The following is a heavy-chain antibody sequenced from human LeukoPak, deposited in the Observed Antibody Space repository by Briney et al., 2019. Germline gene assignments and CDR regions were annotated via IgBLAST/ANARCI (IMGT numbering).Heavy chain of an antibody. J-gene: IGHJ4*02. D-gene: IGHD2-2*03. CDR1: GYTFNSYY. Sequence: GSSVYVSCKAYGYTFNSYYMHWVRQAPRHGLEWMGWINPNSGGTNYAQKFQGRVTMTRDTSISTAYMELSRLRSDDTAVYYCARGWIYFDYWGQGTLVTVSS. CDR3: ARGWIYFDY. CDR2: INPNSGGT. V-gene: IGHV1-2*02.